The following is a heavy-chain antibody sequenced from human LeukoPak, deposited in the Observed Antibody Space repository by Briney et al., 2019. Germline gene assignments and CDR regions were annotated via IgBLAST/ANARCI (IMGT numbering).Heavy chain of an antibody. CDR1: GYTFTAYY. V-gene: IGHV1-2*02. Sequence: ASVKVSCKASGYTFTAYYMHWVRQAPGQGLEWMGWINPNNGDTNYAQKFQGRVTMTGDTSISTTYMELSRLRSDDTAVYYCAADLRFLEWSDSWGQGTLVTVSS. D-gene: IGHD3-3*01. CDR3: AADLRFLEWSDS. CDR2: INPNNGDT. J-gene: IGHJ5*01.